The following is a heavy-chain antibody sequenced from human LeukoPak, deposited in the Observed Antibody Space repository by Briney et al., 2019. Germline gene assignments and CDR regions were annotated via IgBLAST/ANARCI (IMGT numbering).Heavy chain of an antibody. D-gene: IGHD3-10*01. CDR2: IYHSGST. J-gene: IGHJ4*02. CDR1: GYSISSGYY. Sequence: SETLSLTCTVSGYSISSGYYWGWMRQPPGKGLEWIGSIYHSGSTYYNPSLKSRVTISLDTSKNQFSLKLSSVTAADTAVYYCARDVPGYFYGSGSYHNSFDYWGQGTLVTVPS. CDR3: ARDVPGYFYGSGSYHNSFDY. V-gene: IGHV4-38-2*02.